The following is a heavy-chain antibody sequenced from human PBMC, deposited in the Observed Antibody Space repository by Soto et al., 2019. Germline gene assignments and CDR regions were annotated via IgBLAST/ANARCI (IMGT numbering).Heavy chain of an antibody. CDR2: ISSSSSYI. CDR1: GFTFSSYS. D-gene: IGHD3-22*01. CDR3: ASYDSSGSDWFDP. Sequence: LRLSCAASGFTFSSYSMNWVRQAPGKGLEWVSSISSSSSYIYYADSVKGRFTISRDNAKNSLYLQMNSLRAEDTAVYYCASYDSSGSDWFDPWGQGTLVTVS. V-gene: IGHV3-21*01. J-gene: IGHJ5*02.